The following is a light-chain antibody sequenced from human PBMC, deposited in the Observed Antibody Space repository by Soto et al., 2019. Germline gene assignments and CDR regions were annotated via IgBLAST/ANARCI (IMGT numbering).Light chain of an antibody. CDR3: QMHNSAPFS. CDR2: TAS. Sequence: DIQMTQSPSSLSASVGDRVTITCRASQAISNYVAWYQQRPGKVPKLLIYTASTLQSGVPSRFSGSGSGTDFTLTISRLQPEDVATYYCQMHNSAPFSFGPGTKVDIK. V-gene: IGKV1-27*01. CDR1: QAISNY. J-gene: IGKJ3*01.